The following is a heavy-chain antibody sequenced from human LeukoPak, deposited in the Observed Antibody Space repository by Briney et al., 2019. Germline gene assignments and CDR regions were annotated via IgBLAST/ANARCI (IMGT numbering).Heavy chain of an antibody. D-gene: IGHD5-18*01. J-gene: IGHJ4*02. Sequence: PGGSLRLSCVASGFTFDDYGMGWVRQAPGKGLEWVSGINWNGASTDYADSVRGRFTISRDNAKNSLYLQMNSLRGEDTALYYCARARTGYSFGYAFDFWGQGTLVTVSS. CDR3: ARARTGYSFGYAFDF. CDR1: GFTFDDYG. V-gene: IGHV3-20*04. CDR2: INWNGAST.